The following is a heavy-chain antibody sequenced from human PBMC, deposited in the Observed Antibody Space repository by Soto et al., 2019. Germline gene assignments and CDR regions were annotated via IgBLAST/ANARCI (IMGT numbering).Heavy chain of an antibody. CDR2: IYYSGST. J-gene: IGHJ4*02. CDR1: GGTMVDHY. V-gene: IGHV4-59*11. CDR3: ARSHDILTGYSSPHFDY. D-gene: IGHD3-9*01. Sequence: SLILRDRWSVAGGTMVDHYGRWIRQKKGKGLEWIGYIYYSGSTNYNPSLKSRVTISVDTSKNQFSLKLSSVTAADTAVYYCARSHDILTGYSSPHFDYWGQGTLVTVSS.